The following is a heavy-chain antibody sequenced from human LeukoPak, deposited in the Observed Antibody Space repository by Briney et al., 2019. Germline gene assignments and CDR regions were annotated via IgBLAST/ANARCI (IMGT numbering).Heavy chain of an antibody. CDR2: INHSGST. V-gene: IGHV4-34*01. CDR3: ARDWGVSARPGYMDV. D-gene: IGHD6-6*01. Sequence: SETLSLTCAVYGGSFSGYYWNWIRQPPGKGLEWIGEINHSGSTNYNSSLKSRVTISVDTSKNQFSLKLSSVTAADTAVYYCARDWGVSARPGYMDVWGKGTTVTVSS. J-gene: IGHJ6*03. CDR1: GGSFSGYY.